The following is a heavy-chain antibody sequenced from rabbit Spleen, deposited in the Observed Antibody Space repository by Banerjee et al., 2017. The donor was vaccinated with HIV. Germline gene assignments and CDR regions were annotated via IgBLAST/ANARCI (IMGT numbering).Heavy chain of an antibody. Sequence: QSLEESGGDLVKPGASLTLTCTASGFSFSSRYYMCWVRQAPGKGLEWIGCIGSGSTGNTYYASWAKGRFTISKTSSTTVTLQMTSLTVADTATYFCARDTGSSFSSYGMDLWGQGTLVTVS. J-gene: IGHJ6*01. V-gene: IGHV1S40*01. CDR3: ARDTGSSFSSYGMDL. CDR2: IGSGSTGNT. D-gene: IGHD8-1*01. CDR1: GFSFSSRYY.